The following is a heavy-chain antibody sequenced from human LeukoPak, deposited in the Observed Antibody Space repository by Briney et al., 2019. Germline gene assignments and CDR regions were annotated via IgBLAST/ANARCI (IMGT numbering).Heavy chain of an antibody. CDR2: IKTYGSGT. Sequence: AGGSLRLSCAASGFTFSSYWMHWVRQAPGKGLVWVSLIKTYGSGTAYADSVKARFTISRDNAENTLYLQMNSLRAEDTAVYYCARGLGTRGADYWGQGTLVTVSP. CDR3: ARGLGTRGADY. CDR1: GFTFSSYW. J-gene: IGHJ4*02. V-gene: IGHV3-74*01. D-gene: IGHD1-26*01.